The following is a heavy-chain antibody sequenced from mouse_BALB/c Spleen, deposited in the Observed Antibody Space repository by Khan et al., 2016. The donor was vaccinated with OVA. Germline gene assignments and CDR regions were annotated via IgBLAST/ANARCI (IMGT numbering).Heavy chain of an antibody. Sequence: VALVESGGDLVKPGWSLKLSCAASGFTFRRYSMSWVRQPPDKRLELVASLSSGGYSPYSPASVKGRFTISRDNAKNPLYLQMSDLKSEDTAMYYCADHLTGSFAYGGQGTLVTVYA. V-gene: IGHV5-6*01. CDR2: LSSGGYSP. CDR3: ADHLTGSFAY. J-gene: IGHJ3*01. D-gene: IGHD4-1*01. CDR1: GFTFRRYS.